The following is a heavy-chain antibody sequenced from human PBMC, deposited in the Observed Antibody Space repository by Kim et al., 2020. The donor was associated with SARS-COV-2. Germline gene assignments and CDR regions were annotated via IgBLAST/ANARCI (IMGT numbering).Heavy chain of an antibody. D-gene: IGHD3-22*01. J-gene: IGHJ4*02. Sequence: KGPFTIPRDNAKNSLYLQMNSLRAEDTAVYYCARDYYDSSGYALDYWGQGTLVTVSS. V-gene: IGHV3-11*06. CDR3: ARDYYDSSGYALDY.